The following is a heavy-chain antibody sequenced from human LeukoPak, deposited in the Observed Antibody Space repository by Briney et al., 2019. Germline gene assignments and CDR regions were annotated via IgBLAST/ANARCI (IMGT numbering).Heavy chain of an antibody. Sequence: ASVKVSCKASGYTFTNYGISWVRQAPGQGLEWMGWISAYNGNTNYAQKLQCRVTVTTDTSTRTAYMEFRSLRSDDTAVYYCARDLHKVAANGDYWGQGTLVTVSS. CDR2: ISAYNGNT. CDR3: ARDLHKVAANGDY. D-gene: IGHD5-12*01. J-gene: IGHJ4*02. CDR1: GYTFTNYG. V-gene: IGHV1-18*04.